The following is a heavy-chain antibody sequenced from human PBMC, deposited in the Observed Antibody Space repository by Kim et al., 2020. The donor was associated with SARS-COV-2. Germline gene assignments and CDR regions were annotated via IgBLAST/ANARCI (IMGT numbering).Heavy chain of an antibody. CDR3: ANGYNVIITSQNPLYGM. CDR1: GFTFSSYG. CDR2: ISYDGSNK. D-gene: IGHD3-10*01. V-gene: IGHV3-30*18. J-gene: IGHJ6*01. Sequence: GGSLRLSCAASGFTFSSYGMHWVRQAPGKGLEWVAVISYDGSNKYYADSVKGRFTISRDNSKNTLYLQMNSLRAEDTAVYYCANGYNVIITSQNPLYGM.